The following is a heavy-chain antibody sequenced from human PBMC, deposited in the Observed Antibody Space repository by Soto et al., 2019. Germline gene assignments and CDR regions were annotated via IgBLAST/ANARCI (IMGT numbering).Heavy chain of an antibody. D-gene: IGHD5-18*01. V-gene: IGHV1-18*01. CDR3: ARCIQEDYYYGMDV. Sequence: ASVKVSCKASGYTFYSHSISWVRQAPGQGLEWMGRISADNINTKYAQKFRGRVTMTTDTSTSTVYMELRNLGSDDTAVYYCARCIQEDYYYGMDVWGQGTTVTVSS. CDR1: GYTFYSHS. J-gene: IGHJ6*02. CDR2: ISADNINT.